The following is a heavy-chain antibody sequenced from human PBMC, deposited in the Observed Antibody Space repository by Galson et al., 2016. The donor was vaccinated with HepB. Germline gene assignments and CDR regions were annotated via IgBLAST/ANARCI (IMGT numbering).Heavy chain of an antibody. CDR3: ARDRYHSGAWFDP. V-gene: IGHV4-61*02. CDR2: LHVRERT. D-gene: IGHD6-19*01. J-gene: IGHJ5*02. CDR1: GDSISSGNYF. Sequence: TLSLTCTVSGDSISSGNYFWTWIRQPAGKELEWLGRLHVRERTDYNPSLKSRLDISFDTSKNQFSLKLNSVTAADTAVYYCARDRYHSGAWFDPWGQGTLGTVSS.